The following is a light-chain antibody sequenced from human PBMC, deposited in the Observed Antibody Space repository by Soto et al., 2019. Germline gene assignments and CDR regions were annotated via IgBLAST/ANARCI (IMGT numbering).Light chain of an antibody. CDR2: AAS. J-gene: IGKJ2*01. Sequence: DIQMTQSPSAVSASVGDRVTITCRASQNITRWLAWYQQKPGKAPKLLIYAASSLESGVPSRFSGSGSGTDFTLTISSLQPEDFATYYCQQANSFPYTFGQGTKLEIK. CDR3: QQANSFPYT. V-gene: IGKV1-12*01. CDR1: QNITRW.